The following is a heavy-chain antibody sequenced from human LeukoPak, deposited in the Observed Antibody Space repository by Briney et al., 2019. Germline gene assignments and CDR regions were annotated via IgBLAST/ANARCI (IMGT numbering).Heavy chain of an antibody. J-gene: IGHJ4*02. CDR3: ARFALKTPPTD. V-gene: IGHV3-21*01. CDR2: ISSSSSYI. Sequence: GGSLRLSCAASGFTFSSYSMNWVRQAPGKGLEWVSSISSSSSYIYYADSVKGRFTISRDNAKNSLYLQMNSLRAEDTAVYYCARFALKTPPTDWGQGTLVTVSS. CDR1: GFTFSSYS.